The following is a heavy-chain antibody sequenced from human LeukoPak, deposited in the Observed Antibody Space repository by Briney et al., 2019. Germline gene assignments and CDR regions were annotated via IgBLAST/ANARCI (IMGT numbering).Heavy chain of an antibody. J-gene: IGHJ3*02. D-gene: IGHD3-3*01. CDR1: GGSISSGGYY. Sequence: SSETLSLTCAVSGGSISSGGYYWGWIRLPPGKGLEWIGSIYYSGSTYYNPSLKSRVTISVDTSKNQFSLKLSSVTAADTAVYYCARHMRDFWSGYYKVWAFDIWGQGTMVTVSS. CDR3: ARHMRDFWSGYYKVWAFDI. CDR2: IYYSGST. V-gene: IGHV4-39*01.